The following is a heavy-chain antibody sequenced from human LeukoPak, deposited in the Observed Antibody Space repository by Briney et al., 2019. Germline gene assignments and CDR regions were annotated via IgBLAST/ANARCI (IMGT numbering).Heavy chain of an antibody. CDR1: GFTFSNYA. CDR2: LTGGGDFT. CDR3: ARDPGYSYGSYYFDY. D-gene: IGHD5-18*01. V-gene: IGHV3-23*01. Sequence: GGSLRLSCGASGFTFSNYAMYWVRQAPGKGLEWVSGLTGGGDFTYYADSVKGRFTISRDNSKNTLYLQMNSLRAEDTAVYYCARDPGYSYGSYYFDYWGQGTLVTVSS. J-gene: IGHJ4*02.